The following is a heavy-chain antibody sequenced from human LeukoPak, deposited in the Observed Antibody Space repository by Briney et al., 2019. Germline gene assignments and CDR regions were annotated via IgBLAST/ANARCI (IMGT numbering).Heavy chain of an antibody. Sequence: PGGSLRLSCAASRFTFSTYGIHWVRQAPGKGLECVAVIWYDGSNKYYADSVKGRFTISRDNSKNTLYLQMNSLRAEDTAVYYCARDSWNYGLLDSWGQGTLVTVSS. CDR1: RFTFSTYG. V-gene: IGHV3-33*01. CDR3: ARDSWNYGLLDS. D-gene: IGHD1-7*01. CDR2: IWYDGSNK. J-gene: IGHJ4*02.